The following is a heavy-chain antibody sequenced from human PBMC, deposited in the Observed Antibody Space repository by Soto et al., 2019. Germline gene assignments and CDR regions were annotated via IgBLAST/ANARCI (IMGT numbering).Heavy chain of an antibody. CDR3: ARAASPRVYYYYGMDV. Sequence: KPSETLSLTCAVYGGSFSGYYWSWIRQPPGKGLEWIGEINHSGSTNYNPSLKSRVTISVDTSKNQFSLKLSSVTAADTAVYYCARAASPRVYYYYGMDVWGQGTTVTVSS. J-gene: IGHJ6*02. V-gene: IGHV4-34*01. CDR1: GGSFSGYY. CDR2: INHSGST.